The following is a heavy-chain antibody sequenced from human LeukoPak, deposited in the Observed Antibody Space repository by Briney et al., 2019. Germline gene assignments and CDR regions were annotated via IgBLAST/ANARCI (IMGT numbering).Heavy chain of an antibody. Sequence: PGGSLRLSCAASGFTFSSYGMHWVRQAPGKGLEWVAVISYDGSNKYYADSVKGRFTISRDNSKNTLYLQMNSLRAEDTAVYYCTRGPMVRGPDYWGQGTLVTVSS. CDR1: GFTFSSYG. J-gene: IGHJ4*02. CDR2: ISYDGSNK. V-gene: IGHV3-30*03. CDR3: TRGPMVRGPDY. D-gene: IGHD3-10*01.